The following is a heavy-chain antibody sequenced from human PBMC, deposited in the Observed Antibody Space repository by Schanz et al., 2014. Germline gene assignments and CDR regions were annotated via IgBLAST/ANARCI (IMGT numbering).Heavy chain of an antibody. J-gene: IGHJ4*02. CDR3: ARAPTRMNMFRGVTYFFDY. V-gene: IGHV1-18*04. CDR2: ISTYNGHT. CDR1: GYMFDTYG. Sequence: QVQLVQSGAEVKKPGASVKVSCQATGYMFDTYGFAWVRQAPGQGLEWMGWISTYNGHTRYGQKFQDRLSLTTDTDTATAHVELRSLRTDDTAVYYCARAPTRMNMFRGVTYFFDYWGQGTLVTVSS. D-gene: IGHD3-10*01.